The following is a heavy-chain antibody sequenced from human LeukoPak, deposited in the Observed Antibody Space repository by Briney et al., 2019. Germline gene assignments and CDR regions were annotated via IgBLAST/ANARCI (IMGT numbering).Heavy chain of an antibody. CDR3: ARGATVITPPLDY. CDR2: IWYDGSNK. D-gene: IGHD4-23*01. CDR1: GFTFSSYG. J-gene: IGHJ4*02. V-gene: IGHV3-33*01. Sequence: GGSLRLSCAASGFTFSSYGMHWVRQAPGKGLEWVAVIWYDGSNKYYADSVKGRFTISRDNAKSSLYLQLNSLRAEDTAVYYCARGATVITPPLDYWGQGTLVTVSS.